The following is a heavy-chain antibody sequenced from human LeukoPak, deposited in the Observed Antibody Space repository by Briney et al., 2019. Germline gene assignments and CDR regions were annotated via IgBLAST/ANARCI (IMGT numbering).Heavy chain of an antibody. CDR1: GFTFSSYA. Sequence: GRSLRLSCAASGFTFSSYAMHWARQAPGKGLEWVAVISYDGSNKYYADSVKGRFTISRDNSKNTLYLQMIRLRVEDTAVYYCARILMGGYYDSSGYSHAFDIWGQGTMVTVSS. J-gene: IGHJ3*02. CDR2: ISYDGSNK. D-gene: IGHD3-22*01. CDR3: ARILMGGYYDSSGYSHAFDI. V-gene: IGHV3-30-3*01.